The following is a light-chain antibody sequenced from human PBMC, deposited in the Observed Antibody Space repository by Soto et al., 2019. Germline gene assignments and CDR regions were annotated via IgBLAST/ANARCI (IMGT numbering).Light chain of an antibody. Sequence: IFMTQSPASLSVSPGERATLSWRASQSVSSSLAWYQQRPGQAPRLLIYGASTRATGIPARFSGSGSGTEFTLTISSLQSEDFAVYYCQQYNNWPPWTFGQGTKVDI. CDR3: QQYNNWPPWT. CDR1: QSVSSS. CDR2: GAS. V-gene: IGKV3-15*01. J-gene: IGKJ1*01.